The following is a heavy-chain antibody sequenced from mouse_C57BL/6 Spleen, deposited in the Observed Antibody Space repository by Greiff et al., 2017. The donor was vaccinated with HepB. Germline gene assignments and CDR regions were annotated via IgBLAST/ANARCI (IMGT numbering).Heavy chain of an antibody. V-gene: IGHV1-43*01. CDR1: GYSFTGYY. CDR3: ARFYYDYGYFDY. J-gene: IGHJ2*01. CDR2: INPSTGGT. Sequence: EVQLQQSGPELVKPGASVKISCKASGYSFTGYYMHWVKQSSEKSLEWIGEINPSTGGTSYNQKFKGKATLTVDKSSSTAYMQLKSLTSEDSAVYYCARFYYDYGYFDYWGQGTTLTVSS. D-gene: IGHD2-4*01.